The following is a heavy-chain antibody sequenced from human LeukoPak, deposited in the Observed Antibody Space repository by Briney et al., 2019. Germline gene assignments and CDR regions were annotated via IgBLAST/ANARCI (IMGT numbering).Heavy chain of an antibody. CDR1: GFTFSSYE. J-gene: IGHJ6*02. CDR3: ARESGNYDFWSGYPASGMDV. CDR2: ISSSGSTI. V-gene: IGHV3-48*03. D-gene: IGHD3-3*01. Sequence: PGGSLRLSCAASGFTFSSYEMNWVRQAPGKGLEWVSYISSSGSTIYYADSVKGRFTISRDNAKNSLYLQMNSLSAEDTAVYYCARESGNYDFWSGYPASGMDVWGQGTTVTVSS.